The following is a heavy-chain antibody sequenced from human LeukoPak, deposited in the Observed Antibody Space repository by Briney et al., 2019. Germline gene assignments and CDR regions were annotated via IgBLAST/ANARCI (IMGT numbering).Heavy chain of an antibody. CDR2: ISSSSTVI. Sequence: PGGSLRLSYAVSGFTFSSYSLNWVRQAPGKGPEWLSYISSSSTVIYYADSVKGRFTISRDNAKNSLYLQMNSLRAEDTAVYYCARRSTGVYYFDYWGQGTLVTVSS. CDR1: GFTFSSYS. CDR3: ARRSTGVYYFDY. V-gene: IGHV3-48*01. J-gene: IGHJ4*02. D-gene: IGHD4-17*01.